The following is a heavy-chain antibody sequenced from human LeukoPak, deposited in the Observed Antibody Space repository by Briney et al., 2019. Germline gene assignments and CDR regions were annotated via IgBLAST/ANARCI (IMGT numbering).Heavy chain of an antibody. D-gene: IGHD6-6*01. CDR1: GGSISSYY. J-gene: IGHJ6*03. CDR2: IYYSGST. V-gene: IGHV4-59*12. CDR3: ARNVITARGPLYYYYMDV. Sequence: SETLSLTCTVSGGSISSYYWSWIRQPPGKGLEWIGYIYYSGSTNYNPSLKSRATISVDTSKNQFSLKLSSVTAADTAVYYCARNVITARGPLYYYYMDVWGKGTTVTVSS.